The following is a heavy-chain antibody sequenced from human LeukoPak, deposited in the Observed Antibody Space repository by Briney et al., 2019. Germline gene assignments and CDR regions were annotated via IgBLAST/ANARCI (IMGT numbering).Heavy chain of an antibody. CDR2: IKQDGSEK. CDR3: AREGSQSASGTYPGND. CDR1: GFMLSSHW. V-gene: IGHV3-7*01. J-gene: IGHJ4*02. Sequence: GGSLRLSCAASGFMLSSHWMSWVRQAPGKGLEWVANIKQDGSEKYYVDSVKGRFTISRDNAKNSLFLQMNRLRAEDTAVYFCAREGSQSASGTYPGNDWGQGTLVTVSS. D-gene: IGHD1-26*01.